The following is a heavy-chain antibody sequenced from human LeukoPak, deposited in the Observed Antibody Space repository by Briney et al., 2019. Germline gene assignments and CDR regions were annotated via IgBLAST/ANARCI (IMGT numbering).Heavy chain of an antibody. J-gene: IGHJ5*02. CDR3: ARQYYYDSSGYYYH. CDR2: ISPYNGNT. D-gene: IGHD3-22*01. V-gene: IGHV1-18*01. Sequence: ASVKVSCKTSGYTFTSYGISWVRQAPGQGLEWMGWISPYNGNTNYAQKPQGRVTMTTDTSTSTAYMELRSLRSDDTAVYYCARQYYYDSSGYYYHWGQGTLVTVSS. CDR1: GYTFTSYG.